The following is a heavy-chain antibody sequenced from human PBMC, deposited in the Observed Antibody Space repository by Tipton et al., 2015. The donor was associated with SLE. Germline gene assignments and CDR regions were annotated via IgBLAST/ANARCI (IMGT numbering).Heavy chain of an antibody. J-gene: IGHJ6*04. CDR3: ARLGTEWAYVDV. D-gene: IGHD1-14*01. CDR2: IYHSGST. CDR1: GGSISSGGYS. Sequence: TLSLTCAVSGGSISSGGYSWSWIRQPPGKGLEWIGYIYHSGSTYYNPSLKSRVTISVDKSKNQFSLKLSSVTAADTAVYYCARLGTEWAYVDVWGKGTTVTVSS. V-gene: IGHV4-30-2*01.